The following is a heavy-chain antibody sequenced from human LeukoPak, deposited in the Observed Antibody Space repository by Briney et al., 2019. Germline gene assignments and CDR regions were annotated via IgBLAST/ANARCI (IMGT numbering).Heavy chain of an antibody. Sequence: GGSLRLSCVASGFTFSSYSLNWVRQTPGKGLEWVSSISSTGSYIYYAESVEGRFTISRDNAKNSLYLQMNSLRDEDTAVYYCVSSGSYRFDYWGQGTLVTVSS. CDR3: VSSGSYRFDY. J-gene: IGHJ4*02. D-gene: IGHD1-26*01. V-gene: IGHV3-21*01. CDR1: GFTFSSYS. CDR2: ISSTGSYI.